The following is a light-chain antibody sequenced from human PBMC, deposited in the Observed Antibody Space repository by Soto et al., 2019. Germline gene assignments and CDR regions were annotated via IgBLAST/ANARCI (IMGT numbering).Light chain of an antibody. V-gene: IGKV1-6*02. Sequence: AIQMTQSPSSLSASVGDTVTITCRASQGITINDFGWFQQRPGKAPKLLIYATSKLQSGVPSRFSGSGSGTSFTLTISSLQPEDFTTYYCLQDYIYPWTFGQGTKVEIK. J-gene: IGKJ1*01. CDR2: ATS. CDR1: QGITIND. CDR3: LQDYIYPWT.